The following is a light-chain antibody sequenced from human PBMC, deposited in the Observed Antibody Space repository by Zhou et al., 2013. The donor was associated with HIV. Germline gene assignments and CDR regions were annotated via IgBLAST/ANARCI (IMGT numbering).Light chain of an antibody. CDR3: QQANRFPQT. CDR1: QSIDNY. Sequence: DIQLTQSPSSLSAYVGDRVSITCRASQSIDNYLNWYQHKPGKAPKVLIYGASTLQSGVPSRFSGSGFGTDFTLTINRLHPEDFATYYCQQANRFPQTFGQGTKVEIK. CDR2: GAS. J-gene: IGKJ2*01. V-gene: IGKV1-39*01.